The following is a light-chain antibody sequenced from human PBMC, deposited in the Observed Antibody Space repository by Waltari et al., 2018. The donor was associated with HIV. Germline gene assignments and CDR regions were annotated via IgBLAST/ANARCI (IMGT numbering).Light chain of an antibody. Sequence: NFILTQPHSVSGSPGQPVTISCTRSSGNIPSDPVQWYQLRPDNSPRNVIYENKQRRAGVPDRFSGSIDRSTNSASLTISGLMAEDEADYYCLSYDGVNQVFGGGTKLTVL. CDR3: LSYDGVNQV. J-gene: IGLJ3*02. V-gene: IGLV6-57*01. CDR1: SGNIPSDP. CDR2: ENK.